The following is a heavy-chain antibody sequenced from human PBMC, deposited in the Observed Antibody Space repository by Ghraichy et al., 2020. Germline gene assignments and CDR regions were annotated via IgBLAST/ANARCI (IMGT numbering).Heavy chain of an antibody. J-gene: IGHJ4*02. V-gene: IGHV3-30*02. D-gene: IGHD6-19*01. CDR1: GFTFSSYG. Sequence: GGSLRLSCAASGFTFSSYGMHWVRQAPGKGLEWVAFIRYDGSNKYYADSVKGRFTISRDNSKNTLYLQMNSLRAEDTAVYYCAKDAGGWYVSYFEYWGQGTLVTVSS. CDR3: AKDAGGWYVSYFEY. CDR2: IRYDGSNK.